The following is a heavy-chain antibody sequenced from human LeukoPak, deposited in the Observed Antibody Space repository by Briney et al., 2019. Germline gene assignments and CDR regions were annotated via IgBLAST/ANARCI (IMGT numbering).Heavy chain of an antibody. J-gene: IGHJ4*02. V-gene: IGHV1-24*01. Sequence: ASVKVSCKVSGYTLTELSMHWVRQAPGKGLEWMGGSDPEDGETIYAQKFQGRVTMTEDTSTDTAYMELSSLRSEDTAVYYCATDGELQLVRDLLSYWGQGTLVTVSS. CDR3: ATDGELQLVRDLLSY. D-gene: IGHD6-13*01. CDR1: GYTLTELS. CDR2: SDPEDGET.